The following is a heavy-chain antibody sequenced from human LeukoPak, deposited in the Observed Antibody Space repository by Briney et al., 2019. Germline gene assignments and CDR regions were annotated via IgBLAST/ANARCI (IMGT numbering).Heavy chain of an antibody. V-gene: IGHV3-21*01. CDR1: GFTFCSYS. CDR3: ARGPAMVRGVRSDY. J-gene: IGHJ4*02. D-gene: IGHD3-10*01. Sequence: GGSLRLSCAASGFTFCSYSMNWVRQAPGKGLEWVSSISSSSSYIYYADSVKGRFTISRDNAKNSLYLQMNSLRAEDTAVYYCARGPAMVRGVRSDYWGQGTLVTVSS. CDR2: ISSSSSYI.